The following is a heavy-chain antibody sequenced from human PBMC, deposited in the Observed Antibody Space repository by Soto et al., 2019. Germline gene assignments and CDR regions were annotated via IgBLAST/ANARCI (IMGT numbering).Heavy chain of an antibody. CDR1: GGSISSGGYY. D-gene: IGHD3-22*01. Sequence: QVQLQESGPGLVKPSQTLSLNCTVSGGSISSGGYYWSWIRQHPGKGLEWIGYIYYSGNTYYNPSLESRVTISEDTSKNQFSLKLSSVTAADTAVYYCARATYYYDSSGYSDRVLDDWGQGTRVTVSS. CDR2: IYYSGNT. V-gene: IGHV4-31*03. J-gene: IGHJ4*02. CDR3: ARATYYYDSSGYSDRVLDD.